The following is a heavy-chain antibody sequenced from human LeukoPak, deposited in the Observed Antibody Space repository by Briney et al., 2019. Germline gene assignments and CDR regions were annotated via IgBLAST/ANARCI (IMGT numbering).Heavy chain of an antibody. J-gene: IGHJ3*02. CDR3: AKDPNGDYVGAFDM. Sequence: VGSLRLSCAASGITFSNYAESWLRQAPGKGLEWFSSITGNGGGTYYADFGKGRFTISRDNSKSALYLQMSSLRAEGTAVYYCAKDPNGDYVGAFDMWGPGTMVTVSS. V-gene: IGHV3-23*01. CDR2: ITGNGGGT. CDR1: GITFSNYA. D-gene: IGHD4-17*01.